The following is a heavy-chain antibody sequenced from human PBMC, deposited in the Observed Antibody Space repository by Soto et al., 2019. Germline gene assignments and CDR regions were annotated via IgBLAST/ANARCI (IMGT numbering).Heavy chain of an antibody. Sequence: QVQLVESEGGLVKPGGSLRLSCAASGFTFSDYYMSWIRQAPGKGLEWVSYISSSSSYTNYADSVKGRFTISRDNAKNSLYLQMNSLRSEDTAVYYCARGSIAVAGENYYGMDVWGQGTTVTVSS. CDR2: ISSSSSYT. CDR3: ARGSIAVAGENYYGMDV. V-gene: IGHV3-11*05. CDR1: GFTFSDYY. D-gene: IGHD6-19*01. J-gene: IGHJ6*02.